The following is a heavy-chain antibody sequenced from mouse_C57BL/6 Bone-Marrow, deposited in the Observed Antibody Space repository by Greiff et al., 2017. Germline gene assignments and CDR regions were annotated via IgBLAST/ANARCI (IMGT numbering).Heavy chain of an antibody. J-gene: IGHJ1*03. CDR2: IDPSDSYT. CDR1: GYTFTSYW. D-gene: IGHD1-1*01. Sequence: QVQLKQPGAELVKPGASVKLSCKASGYTFTSYWMQWVKQRPGQGLEWIGEIDPSDSYTNYNQKFKGKATLTVDTSSSTAYMQLSSLTSEDSAVYYCARSDYGSSLYWYFDVWGTGTTVTVSS. V-gene: IGHV1-50*01. CDR3: ARSDYGSSLYWYFDV.